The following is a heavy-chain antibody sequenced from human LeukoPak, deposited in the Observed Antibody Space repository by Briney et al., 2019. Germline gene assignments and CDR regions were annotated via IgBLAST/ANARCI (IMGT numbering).Heavy chain of an antibody. CDR3: ARDSGGSSSGWSDY. Sequence: GGSLRLSCAASGFTFSSYGMHWVRQAPGKGLEWVSVIWFDGNNKYYADSVQGRFTVSRDNSQNTLYLQMNSLRAEDTAVYYCARDSGGSSSGWSDYWGQGTLVTVSS. CDR1: GFTFSSYG. V-gene: IGHV3-33*01. J-gene: IGHJ4*02. D-gene: IGHD6-19*01. CDR2: IWFDGNNK.